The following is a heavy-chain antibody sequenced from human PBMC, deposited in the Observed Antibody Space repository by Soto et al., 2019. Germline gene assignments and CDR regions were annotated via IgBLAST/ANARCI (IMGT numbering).Heavy chain of an antibody. Sequence: EVQLVESGGGLVQPPGSLRLSCVASGFSFSTYWMAWVRQAPGKGLEWVSNIDQGGGEKYYLDSVRGPFTISRDKATNSLYIQMSSVRAARTALCCSARGVDSLDPWGQGALFPFP. J-gene: IGHJ5*02. CDR2: IDQGGGEK. D-gene: IGHD2-15*01. CDR1: GFSFSTYW. V-gene: IGHV3-7*05. CDR3: ARGVDSLDP.